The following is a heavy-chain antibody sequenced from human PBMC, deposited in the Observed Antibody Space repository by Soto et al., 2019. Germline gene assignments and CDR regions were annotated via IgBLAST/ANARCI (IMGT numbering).Heavy chain of an antibody. D-gene: IGHD5-18*01. Sequence: PGGSVRLSCAASGFTFSSYGMHWVRQAPGKGLEWVAVIWYDGSSKYYADSVKGRFTISRDNSKNTLYLQMNSLRAEDTAVYYCARDGPYSYGYVARGYYYYYMDVWGKGTTVTVSS. V-gene: IGHV3-33*01. CDR3: ARDGPYSYGYVARGYYYYYMDV. CDR1: GFTFSSYG. J-gene: IGHJ6*03. CDR2: IWYDGSSK.